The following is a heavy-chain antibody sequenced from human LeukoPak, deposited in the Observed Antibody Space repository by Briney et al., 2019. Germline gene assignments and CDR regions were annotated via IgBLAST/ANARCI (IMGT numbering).Heavy chain of an antibody. CDR3: ARDGRFLEWLLGYFDY. J-gene: IGHJ4*02. CDR2: ISAYNGNT. CDR1: VYTFTSYG. D-gene: IGHD3-3*01. V-gene: IGHV1-18*01. Sequence: ASVKVSCKSSVYTFTSYGISWVRQAPGQGLEGMGWISAYNGNTKYAQKLQGRVTMTTDTSTSTPYMELRRLRSDDTDVYYCARDGRFLEWLLGYFDYWGQGTMVTVSS.